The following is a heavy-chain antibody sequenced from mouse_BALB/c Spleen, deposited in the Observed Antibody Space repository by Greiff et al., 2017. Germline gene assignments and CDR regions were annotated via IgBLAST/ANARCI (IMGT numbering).Heavy chain of an antibody. J-gene: IGHJ2*01. CDR1: GFNIKDTY. CDR3: ARNYGREYYFDY. Sequence: VHVKQSGAELVKPGASVKLSCTASGFNIKDTYMHWVKQRPEQGLEWIGRIDPANGNTKYDPKFQGKATITADTSSNTAYLQLSSLTSEDTAVYYCARNYGREYYFDYWGQGTTLTVSS. D-gene: IGHD1-1*01. V-gene: IGHV14-3*02. CDR2: IDPANGNT.